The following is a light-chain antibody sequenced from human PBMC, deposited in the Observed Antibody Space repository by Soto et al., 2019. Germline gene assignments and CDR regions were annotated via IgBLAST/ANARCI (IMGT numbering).Light chain of an antibody. CDR2: RNN. CDR1: SSNIGSNY. CDR3: AAWDVSLRGQV. Sequence: QSVLTQPPSASGTPGQRVTISCSGSSSNIGSNYVYWYQQLPGTAPKLLIYRNNQRPSGVPDRFSGSKSCTSASLAITGLPSEDEGDYYCAAWDVSLRGQVFGGGTKVTVL. J-gene: IGLJ3*02. V-gene: IGLV1-47*01.